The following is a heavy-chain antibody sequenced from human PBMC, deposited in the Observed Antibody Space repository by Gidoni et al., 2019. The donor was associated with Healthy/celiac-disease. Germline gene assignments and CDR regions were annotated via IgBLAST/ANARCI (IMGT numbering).Heavy chain of an antibody. J-gene: IGHJ4*02. V-gene: IGHV1-3*01. CDR1: GYTFTSYA. CDR2: INAGNGNT. D-gene: IGHD6-19*01. Sequence: QVQLVQSGAEVKKPGASVRVSCKASGYTFTSYAMHWVRQAPGQRVEWMGWINAGNGNTKYSQKFQGRVTITRDTSASTAYMELSSLKSEDTAVYYCARGRRASQWLDLDGWGQGTLVTVSS. CDR3: ARGRRASQWLDLDG.